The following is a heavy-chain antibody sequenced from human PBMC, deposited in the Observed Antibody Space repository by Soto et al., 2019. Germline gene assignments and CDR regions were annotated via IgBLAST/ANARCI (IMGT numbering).Heavy chain of an antibody. CDR1: GFTFSSYA. Sequence: GGSLRLSCASSGFTFSSYAMSWVRQAPGKGLEWVSAISGSGGSTYYADSVKGRFTISRDNSKNTLYLQMNSLRAEDTAVYYCAKDSPTYYDILTGPLPFFDYWGQGTLVTVSS. J-gene: IGHJ4*02. CDR3: AKDSPTYYDILTGPLPFFDY. V-gene: IGHV3-23*01. CDR2: ISGSGGST. D-gene: IGHD3-9*01.